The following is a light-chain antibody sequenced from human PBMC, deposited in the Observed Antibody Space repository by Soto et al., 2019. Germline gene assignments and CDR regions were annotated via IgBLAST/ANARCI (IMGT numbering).Light chain of an antibody. J-gene: IGLJ3*02. CDR1: SSNIGSNA. CDR3: AAWGDSLNTWV. CDR2: SDD. V-gene: IGLV1-44*01. Sequence: QSVLTQPPSASGTPGQRVTISCSGSSSNIGSNAVSWYQHFPGTAPKVLIYSDDQRPSGVPDRCSGSKSGTSASLAISGLQAEDEADYCCAAWGDSLNTWVFGGGTKLTVL.